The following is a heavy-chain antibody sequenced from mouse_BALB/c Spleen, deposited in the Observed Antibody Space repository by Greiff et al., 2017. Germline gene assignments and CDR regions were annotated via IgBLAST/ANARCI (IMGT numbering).Heavy chain of an antibody. Sequence: EVKLQESGPGLVKPSQSLSLTCSVTGYSITSGYYWNWIRQFPGNKLEWMGYISYDGSNNYNPSLKNRISITRDTSKNQFFLKLNSVTTEDTATYYCARVMITFHAMDYWGQGTSVTVSS. V-gene: IGHV3-6*02. CDR1: GYSITSGYY. J-gene: IGHJ4*01. CDR3: ARVMITFHAMDY. CDR2: ISYDGSN. D-gene: IGHD2-4*01.